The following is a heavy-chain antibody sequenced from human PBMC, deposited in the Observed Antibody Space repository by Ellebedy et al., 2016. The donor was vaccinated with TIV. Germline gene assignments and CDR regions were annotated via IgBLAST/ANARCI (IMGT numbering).Heavy chain of an antibody. V-gene: IGHV3-30*04. CDR3: ARGGAVRGIGLYAFDI. Sequence: GESLKISCAASGFTFTTYAILWVRQAPGKGLEWVASVSYDGKTKYYADSVKGRFTISRDNSKNTVFLQMNSLSSEDTAVYYCARGGAVRGIGLYAFDIWGQGTMVTVSS. CDR2: VSYDGKTK. J-gene: IGHJ3*02. CDR1: GFTFTTYA. D-gene: IGHD6-19*01.